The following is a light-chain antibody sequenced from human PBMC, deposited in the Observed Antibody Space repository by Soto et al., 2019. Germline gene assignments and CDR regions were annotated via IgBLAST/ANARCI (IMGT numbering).Light chain of an antibody. V-gene: IGKV3D-20*02. J-gene: IGKJ5*01. CDR1: QSVSSNY. CDR3: QQRSN. CDR2: DAS. Sequence: IVLTQAPGTLSLSSGERATLSCRASQSVSSNYLAWYQQRPGQAPRLLIYDASSRATGIPARFSGSGSGTDFTLTISSLEPEDFAVYYCQQRSNFGKGTRL.